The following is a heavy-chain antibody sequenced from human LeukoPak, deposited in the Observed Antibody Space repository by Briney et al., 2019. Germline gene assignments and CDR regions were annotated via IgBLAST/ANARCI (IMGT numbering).Heavy chain of an antibody. CDR1: GFTVRNNY. CDR3: ARKYYDNSGYYSPDY. Sequence: PGGSLRPSCEASGFTVRNNYMTWVRQAPGKGLEWVSVIYSGGGTYYADSVKGRFTISRDNSKNTLYLQMNSLRAEDTAVYYCARKYYDNSGYYSPDYWGQGTLVTVSS. J-gene: IGHJ4*02. D-gene: IGHD3-22*01. V-gene: IGHV3-53*01. CDR2: IYSGGGT.